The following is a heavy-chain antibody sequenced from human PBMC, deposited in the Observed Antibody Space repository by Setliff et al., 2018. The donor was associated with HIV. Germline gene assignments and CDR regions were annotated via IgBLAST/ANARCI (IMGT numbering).Heavy chain of an antibody. D-gene: IGHD3-10*01. V-gene: IGHV1-18*01. CDR1: GYTLSNHG. Sequence: ASVKVSCKASGYTLSNHGVTWVRQAPGQGLEWMGWISAYHINTKYAQKFQGRVTMTRKISISTAYMELSSLRSEDTAVYYCARDGSSYYGSGSYTWFDPWGQGTQVTVSS. J-gene: IGHJ5*02. CDR2: ISAYHINT. CDR3: ARDGSSYYGSGSYTWFDP.